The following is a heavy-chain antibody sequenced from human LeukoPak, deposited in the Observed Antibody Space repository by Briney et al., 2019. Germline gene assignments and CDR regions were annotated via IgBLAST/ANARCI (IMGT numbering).Heavy chain of an antibody. Sequence: SETLSLTCAVYGGSFSGYYWSWIRQPPGKGLEWIGEISHSGSTYYNPSLKSRVTISVDTSKNQFSLKLSSVTAADTAVYYCARPGRYYDTTDFDYWGQGTLVTVSS. CDR2: ISHSGST. V-gene: IGHV4-34*01. J-gene: IGHJ4*02. D-gene: IGHD3-22*01. CDR3: ARPGRYYDTTDFDY. CDR1: GGSFSGYY.